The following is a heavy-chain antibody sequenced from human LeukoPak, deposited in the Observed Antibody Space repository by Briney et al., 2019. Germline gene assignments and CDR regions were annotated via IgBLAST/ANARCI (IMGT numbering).Heavy chain of an antibody. CDR3: ARDPNYYDSSGYSEYYYFDY. CDR1: GGSISSYY. D-gene: IGHD3-22*01. CDR2: IYTSGST. Sequence: SETLSLTCTVSGGSISSYYWSWIRQPAGKGLEWIGRIYTSGSTNYNPSLKSRVTMSVDTSKNQFSLKLSSVTAAETAVYYCARDPNYYDSSGYSEYYYFDYWGQGTLVTVSS. J-gene: IGHJ4*02. V-gene: IGHV4-4*07.